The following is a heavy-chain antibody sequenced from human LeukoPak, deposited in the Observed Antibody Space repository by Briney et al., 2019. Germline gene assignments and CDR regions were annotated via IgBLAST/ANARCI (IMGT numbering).Heavy chain of an antibody. J-gene: IGHJ4*02. Sequence: SETLSLTCTVSGGSISSGDYHWSWIRQHPGKGLEWIGYIYYSGSTYYNPSLKSRVTISVDTSKNQFSLKLSSVTAADTAVYYCARFRAAAGTRGPYFDYWGQGTLVTVSS. V-gene: IGHV4-31*03. CDR2: IYYSGST. D-gene: IGHD6-13*01. CDR1: GGSISSGDYH. CDR3: ARFRAAAGTRGPYFDY.